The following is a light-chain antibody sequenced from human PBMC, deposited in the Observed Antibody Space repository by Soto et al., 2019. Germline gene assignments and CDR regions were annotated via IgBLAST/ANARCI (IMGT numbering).Light chain of an antibody. CDR3: AAWDDSLNAYV. J-gene: IGLJ1*01. CDR1: NSNIGTNT. CDR2: SND. V-gene: IGLV1-44*01. Sequence: EVSRPPSASETPKKRVTISCSGGNSNIGTNTVNWYQHFPGTAPRLLIFSNDQRPSGVPDRFSGSKSGTSSSLAISGLQSEDDADYYCAAWDDSLNAYVFGTGTKVTVL.